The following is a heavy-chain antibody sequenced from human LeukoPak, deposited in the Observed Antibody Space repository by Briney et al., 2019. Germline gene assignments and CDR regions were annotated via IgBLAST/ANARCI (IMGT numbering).Heavy chain of an antibody. CDR1: GGSISSSSYY. J-gene: IGHJ4*02. CDR3: ARSPCGADCYFDY. Sequence: SETLSLTCTVSGGSISSSSYYWGWIRQPPGKGLEWIGSIYYSGSTYYNPSLKSRVTISVDTSRYQFSLKLSSVTAADTALYYCARSPCGADCYFDYWGQGSLVTVSS. D-gene: IGHD2-21*02. V-gene: IGHV4-39*01. CDR2: IYYSGST.